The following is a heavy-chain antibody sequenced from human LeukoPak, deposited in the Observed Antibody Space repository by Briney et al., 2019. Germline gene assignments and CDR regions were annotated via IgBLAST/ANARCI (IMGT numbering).Heavy chain of an antibody. CDR1: GGSISSGSYY. CDR2: IYTSGST. D-gene: IGHD2-15*01. Sequence: SETLSLTCTVSGGSISSGSYYWSWIRQPAGKGLEWIGRIYTSGSTNYNPSLKSRVTISVDTSKNQFSLKLSSVTAADTAVYYCARDGVTAATLWGQGTLVTVSS. J-gene: IGHJ4*02. CDR3: ARDGVTAATL. V-gene: IGHV4-61*02.